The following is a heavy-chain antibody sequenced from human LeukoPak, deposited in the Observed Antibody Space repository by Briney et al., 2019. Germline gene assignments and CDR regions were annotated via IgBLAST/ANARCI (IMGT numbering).Heavy chain of an antibody. Sequence: GESLKISCKGSGYSFTSYWIGWVRQMPGKGLEWMGIIYPGDSDTRYSPSFQGQVTISADKSISTAYLQWSSLKASDTATYYCARHFEEGYCSGGSCYIDYWGQGTLVTVSS. CDR3: ARHFEEGYCSGGSCYIDY. D-gene: IGHD2-15*01. J-gene: IGHJ4*02. CDR1: GYSFTSYW. V-gene: IGHV5-51*01. CDR2: IYPGDSDT.